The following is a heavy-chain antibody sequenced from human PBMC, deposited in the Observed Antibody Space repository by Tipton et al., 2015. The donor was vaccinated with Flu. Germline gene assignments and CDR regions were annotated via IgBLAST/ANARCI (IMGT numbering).Heavy chain of an antibody. CDR3: ARRDFSNYVSEPHSWFDP. V-gene: IGHV4-38-2*01. Sequence: TLTLTCSVSGDSISSHYYCGWLRQPPGGGLEWIANIHTSGNDYYNPSLKSRVTISVDTSKIQFSLKLSSVTAADTAVYYWARRDFSNYVSEPHSWFDPWGQGLLVTVSS. J-gene: IGHJ5*01. CDR1: GDSISSHYY. D-gene: IGHD4-11*01. CDR2: IHTSGND.